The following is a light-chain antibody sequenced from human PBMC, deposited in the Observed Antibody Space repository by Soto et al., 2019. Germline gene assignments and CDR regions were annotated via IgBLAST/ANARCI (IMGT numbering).Light chain of an antibody. J-gene: IGKJ2*01. Sequence: EIVLTQSPATLSLSPGERATLSCRASQSVSSYLAWYQQKPGQAPRLLIYDASNRATGIPARFSGSGSGTAFTLPIGSLEPEDFAVYYCQQRSNWPPYTFGQGTKLEIK. CDR2: DAS. V-gene: IGKV3-11*01. CDR3: QQRSNWPPYT. CDR1: QSVSSY.